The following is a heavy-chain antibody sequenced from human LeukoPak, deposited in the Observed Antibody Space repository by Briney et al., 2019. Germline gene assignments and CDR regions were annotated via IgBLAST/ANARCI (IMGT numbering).Heavy chain of an antibody. CDR2: IKQDGSEK. CDR3: ARDGGTDWYDP. J-gene: IGHJ5*02. Sequence: GGSLRLSCAASGFTISGYWMSWVRQAPGKGLQWVDNIKQDGSEKTYVDSVKGRFTISRDNAKNSLYLQMNSLRVEDTAMYYCARDGGTDWYDPWGQGTLVTVSS. CDR1: GFTISGYW. D-gene: IGHD3-16*01. V-gene: IGHV3-7*01.